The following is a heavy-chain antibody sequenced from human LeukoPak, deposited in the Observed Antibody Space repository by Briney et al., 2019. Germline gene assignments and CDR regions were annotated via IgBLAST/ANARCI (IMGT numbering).Heavy chain of an antibody. CDR1: GGSISSYY. CDR3: ARASPRYYYDGSGYPRYYYYMDV. CDR2: IYYSGST. V-gene: IGHV4-59*01. Sequence: SETLSLTCTVSGGSISSYYWSWIRQPPGKGLEWIGYIYYSGSTNYNPSLKSRVTISVDTSKNQFSLKLSSVTAADTAVYYCARASPRYYYDGSGYPRYYYYMDVWGKGTTVTVSS. D-gene: IGHD3-22*01. J-gene: IGHJ6*03.